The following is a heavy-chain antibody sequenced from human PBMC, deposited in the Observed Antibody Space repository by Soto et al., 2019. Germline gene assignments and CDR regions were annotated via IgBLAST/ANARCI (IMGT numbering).Heavy chain of an antibody. J-gene: IGHJ6*03. D-gene: IGHD6-19*01. Sequence: SQTLSLTCTVSGGSISSYYWSWIRQPPGKGLEWIGYIYYSGSTNYNHSLKSRVTISVDTSKNQFSLKLSSVTAADTAVYYCARGTVAGKYYYYYMDVWGKGTTVTVSS. CDR3: ARGTVAGKYYYYYMDV. CDR2: IYYSGST. CDR1: GGSISSYY. V-gene: IGHV4-59*01.